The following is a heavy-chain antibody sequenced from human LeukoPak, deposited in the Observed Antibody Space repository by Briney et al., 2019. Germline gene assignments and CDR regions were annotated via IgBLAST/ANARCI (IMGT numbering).Heavy chain of an antibody. D-gene: IGHD1-26*01. Sequence: ASVKVSCKASGYTFTSYYMHWVRQAPGQGLEWMGIINPSGGSTSYAQKFQGRVTMTRDTSTSTVYMELSSLRSEDTAVYYCARDKGYSGRPTHAFDIWGQGTMVTVSS. V-gene: IGHV1-46*01. CDR3: ARDKGYSGRPTHAFDI. CDR1: GYTFTSYY. CDR2: INPSGGST. J-gene: IGHJ3*02.